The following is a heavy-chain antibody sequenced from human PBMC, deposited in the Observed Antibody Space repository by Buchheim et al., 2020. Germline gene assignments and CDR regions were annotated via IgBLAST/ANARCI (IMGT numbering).Heavy chain of an antibody. CDR2: ISYDGSNK. J-gene: IGHJ6*02. CDR3: AKDGRGSGSYYAYYYYYYGMDV. CDR1: GFTFSSYG. D-gene: IGHD3-10*01. V-gene: IGHV3-30*18. Sequence: QVQLVESGGGVVQPGRSLRLSCAASGFTFSSYGMHWVRQAPGKELEWLAVISYDGSNKYYADSVKGRFTISRDNSKNTLYLQMNSLSTEDTAVYYCAKDGRGSGSYYAYYYYYYGMDVWGQGTT.